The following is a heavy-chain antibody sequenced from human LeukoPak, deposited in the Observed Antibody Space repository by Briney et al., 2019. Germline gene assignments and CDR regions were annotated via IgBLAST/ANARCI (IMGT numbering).Heavy chain of an antibody. CDR1: GGSISSGDYY. CDR2: IYYSGST. Sequence: SETLSLTCTVFGGSISSGDYYWSWIRQPPGKGLEWIGYIYYSGSTYYNPSLKSRVTISVDTSKNQFSLKLSSVTAADTAVYYCARSLTTVTERGEFDYWGQGTLVTVSS. CDR3: ARSLTTVTERGEFDY. D-gene: IGHD4-17*01. V-gene: IGHV4-30-4*01. J-gene: IGHJ4*02.